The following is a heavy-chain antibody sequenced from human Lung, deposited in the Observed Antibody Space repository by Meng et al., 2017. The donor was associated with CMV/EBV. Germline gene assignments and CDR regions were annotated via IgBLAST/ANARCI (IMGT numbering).Heavy chain of an antibody. CDR3: SRHLGLAIDF. CDR2: IRSEPNNHAT. CDR1: GFTFSGSD. J-gene: IGHJ4*02. Sequence: GXSXKISXAASGFTFSGSDIHWVRQASGKGLEWVGRIRSEPNNHATSYAVSLRSRVTISRDDSKNTAYLQVDSLKTDDTAVYYCSRHLGLAIDFWGQGTLVTVSS. V-gene: IGHV3-73*01.